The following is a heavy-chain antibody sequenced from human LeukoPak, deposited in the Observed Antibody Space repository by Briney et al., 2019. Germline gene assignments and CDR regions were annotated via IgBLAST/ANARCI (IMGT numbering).Heavy chain of an antibody. CDR2: IYYSGST. CDR3: ARVPGKYAFDI. Sequence: NPSETLSLTCTVSGGSISSYYWSWIRQPPGKGLEWIGYIYYSGSTNYNPSLKSRVTISVDTSKNQFSLKLSSVTAADTAVYYCARVPGKYAFDIWGQGTMVTVSA. D-gene: IGHD3-10*01. V-gene: IGHV4-59*01. CDR1: GGSISSYY. J-gene: IGHJ3*02.